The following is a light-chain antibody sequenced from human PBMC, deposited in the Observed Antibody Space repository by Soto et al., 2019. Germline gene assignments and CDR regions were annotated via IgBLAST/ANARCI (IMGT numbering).Light chain of an antibody. Sequence: ENVLTQSPATLSLYTGKRATLYSRASQSVWTYLAWYQQKRGQAPRLLMYDASTRATGIPDRFSGSGSGTEFILTISSLQSEDFAVYYCQQYKIWPPLTFGQGTRLEI. CDR3: QQYKIWPPLT. J-gene: IGKJ5*01. CDR2: DAS. V-gene: IGKV3D-15*01. CDR1: QSVWTY.